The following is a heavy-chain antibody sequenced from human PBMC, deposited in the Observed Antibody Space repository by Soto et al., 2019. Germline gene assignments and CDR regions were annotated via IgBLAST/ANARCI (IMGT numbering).Heavy chain of an antibody. V-gene: IGHV3-73*01. J-gene: IGHJ6*02. D-gene: IGHD2-2*01. Sequence: PGGSLRLSCAASGFTFSDSAMHWVRQASGKGLEWVGRIRNKGNNYATAYTASVKGRFTISRDDSKNTAYLQMSSLKTEDTAIYYCSRQLNDCSSTSCYRMDVWGQGTTVTVSS. CDR1: GFTFSDSA. CDR3: SRQLNDCSSTSCYRMDV. CDR2: IRNKGNNYAT.